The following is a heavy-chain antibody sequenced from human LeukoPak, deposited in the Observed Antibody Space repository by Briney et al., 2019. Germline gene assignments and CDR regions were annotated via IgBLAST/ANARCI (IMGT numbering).Heavy chain of an antibody. Sequence: GGSLRLSCAASGFTFSSYGMHWVRQAPGKGLEWVAVISYDGSNKYYADSVKGRFTISRDNSKNTLYLQMNSLRAEDTAVYYCAKGGPNSSSWPVYYYYYGMDVWGQGTTVIVSS. CDR2: ISYDGSNK. CDR1: GFTFSSYG. CDR3: AKGGPNSSSWPVYYYYYGMDV. V-gene: IGHV3-30*18. D-gene: IGHD6-13*01. J-gene: IGHJ6*02.